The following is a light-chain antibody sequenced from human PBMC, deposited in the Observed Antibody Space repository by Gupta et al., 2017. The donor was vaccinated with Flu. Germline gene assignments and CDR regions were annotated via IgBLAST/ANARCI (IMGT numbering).Light chain of an antibody. CDR2: DNN. J-gene: IGLJ3*02. Sequence: KGTIYCAGSNPNIGNNFVSWYQLSPATSHKLIIYDNNKRTSGIPDRFSGSKSGTSATLGISGLQTGDEADYYCATWDNNIRGVFGGGTKLTVL. CDR1: NPNIGNNF. V-gene: IGLV1-51*01. CDR3: ATWDNNIRGV.